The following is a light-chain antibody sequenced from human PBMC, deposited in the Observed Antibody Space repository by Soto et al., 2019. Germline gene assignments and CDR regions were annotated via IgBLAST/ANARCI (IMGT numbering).Light chain of an antibody. J-gene: IGKJ1*01. Sequence: DIQMTQSPSTLSASVGDRVTITCRASQSVSTWLAWYQQKPGQAPKLLIDKASTLESGVPSRFSGSGSGTEFTLTINGLQPDDFATYYCQQYISYWTFGQGNTVEIK. CDR1: QSVSTW. CDR3: QQYISYWT. CDR2: KAS. V-gene: IGKV1-5*03.